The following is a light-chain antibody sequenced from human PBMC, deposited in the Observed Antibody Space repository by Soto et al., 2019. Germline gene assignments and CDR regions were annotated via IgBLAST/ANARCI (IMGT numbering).Light chain of an antibody. V-gene: IGLV2-14*03. CDR2: DVS. Sequence: QSVLTQPASVSGSPGQSITISCTGSISDVGGYNFVSWYQQHPGQVPKLLIYDVSNRPSGVSSRFSGSKSGNTASLTISALQADDEADYFCSSYTSLTNSHVLFGAGTKLTVL. CDR1: ISDVGGYNF. J-gene: IGLJ2*01. CDR3: SSYTSLTNSHVL.